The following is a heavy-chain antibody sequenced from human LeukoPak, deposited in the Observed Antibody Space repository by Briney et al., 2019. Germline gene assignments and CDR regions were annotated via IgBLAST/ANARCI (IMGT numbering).Heavy chain of an antibody. V-gene: IGHV1-24*01. CDR3: TRSAVVLPYYFDY. D-gene: IGHD3-22*01. CDR1: GYIFTELS. Sequence: ASVKVSCKVSGYIFTELSMHSVRQAPGKGLEWMGSFDPENGETLYAQEFQGRVTLTEDTSADTAYMELISLRSEDTAVYYCTRSAVVLPYYFDYWGQGTLVTVSS. CDR2: FDPENGET. J-gene: IGHJ4*02.